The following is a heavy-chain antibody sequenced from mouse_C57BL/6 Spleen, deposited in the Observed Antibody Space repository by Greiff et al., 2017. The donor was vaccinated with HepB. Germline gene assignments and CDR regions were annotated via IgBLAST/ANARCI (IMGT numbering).Heavy chain of an antibody. D-gene: IGHD2-3*01. CDR3: ARGGMGY. V-gene: IGHV1-50*01. CDR1: GYTFTSYW. J-gene: IGHJ2*01. CDR2: IDPSDSYT. Sequence: QVQLKQPGAELVKPGASVKLSCKASGYTFTSYWMQWVKQRPGQGLEWIGEIDPSDSYTNYNQKFKGKATLTVDTSSSTAYMQLSSLTSEDSAVYYCARGGMGYWGQGTTLTVSS.